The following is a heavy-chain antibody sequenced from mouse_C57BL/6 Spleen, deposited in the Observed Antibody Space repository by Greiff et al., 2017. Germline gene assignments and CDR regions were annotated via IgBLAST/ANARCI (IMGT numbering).Heavy chain of an antibody. CDR3: ARSPIYYDYGGYFDY. V-gene: IGHV1-18*01. D-gene: IGHD2-4*01. J-gene: IGHJ2*01. CDR1: GYTFTDYN. CDR2: INPNNGGT. Sequence: VQLKESGPELVKPGASVKIPCKASGYTFTDYNMDWVKQSHGKSLEWIGDINPNNGGTIYNQKFKGKATLTVDKSSSTAYMELRSLTSEDTAVYYCARSPIYYDYGGYFDYWGQGTTLTVSS.